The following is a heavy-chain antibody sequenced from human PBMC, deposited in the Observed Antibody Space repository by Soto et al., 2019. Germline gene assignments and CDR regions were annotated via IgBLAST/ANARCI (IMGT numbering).Heavy chain of an antibody. CDR1: GGYLSGYY. CDR3: AGGREYSSSDWFDP. CDR2: INPSGGT. Sequence: SETLCLTCGVYGGYLSGYYWPWTRQPPGKGLEWIGEINPSGGTKYNPSLKSRVSISVDTSKNHFSLKLSSVTAADTAVYYCAGGREYSSSDWFDPRGQGTLVTVSS. J-gene: IGHJ5*02. D-gene: IGHD6-6*01. V-gene: IGHV4-34*01.